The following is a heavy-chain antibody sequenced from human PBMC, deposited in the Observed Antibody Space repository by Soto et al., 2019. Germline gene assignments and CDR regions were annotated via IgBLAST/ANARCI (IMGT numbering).Heavy chain of an antibody. CDR2: VKSKADGGTA. CDR1: GFSITNTW. D-gene: IGHD3-3*01. V-gene: IGHV3-15*07. J-gene: IGHJ4*02. Sequence: EVQLVESGGGLVQPGGSLRLSCAASGFSITNTWMHWVRQAPGKGLEWVGRVKSKADGGTADYAAPVKGRFTVSRDDSKNTQYLQMNSLKMEDPAFYYCNSYPDFWGGHTPLWGQGTLVTVSS. CDR3: NSYPDFWGGHTPL.